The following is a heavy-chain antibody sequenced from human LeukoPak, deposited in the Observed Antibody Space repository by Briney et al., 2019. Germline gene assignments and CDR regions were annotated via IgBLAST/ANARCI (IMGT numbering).Heavy chain of an antibody. CDR1: GFTFSSYD. J-gene: IGHJ4*02. CDR2: ISYDGSNK. V-gene: IGHV3-30-3*01. CDR3: ARDEGIVVVPPALDY. D-gene: IGHD2-2*01. Sequence: PGRSLRLSCAASGFTFSSYDMHWVRQAPGKGLEWVAVISYDGSNKYYADSVKGRFTISRDNSKNTLYLQMDSLRAEDTAVYYCARDEGIVVVPPALDYWGQGTLVTVSS.